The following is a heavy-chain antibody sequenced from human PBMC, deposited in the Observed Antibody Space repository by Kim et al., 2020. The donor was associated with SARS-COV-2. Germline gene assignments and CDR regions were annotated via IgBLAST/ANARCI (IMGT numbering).Heavy chain of an antibody. CDR3: ARDRSAAGYYYYYGMDV. V-gene: IGHV3-53*01. Sequence: GGSLRLSCAASGFTVSSNYMSWVRQASGKGLEWVPVIYSGGSTYYADSVKGRITLSRDNSKNTLYLQMNSLRAEDTAVYYCARDRSAAGYYYYYGMDVWGQGTTVTVPS. CDR1: GFTVSSNY. CDR2: IYSGGST. D-gene: IGHD6-13*01. J-gene: IGHJ6*02.